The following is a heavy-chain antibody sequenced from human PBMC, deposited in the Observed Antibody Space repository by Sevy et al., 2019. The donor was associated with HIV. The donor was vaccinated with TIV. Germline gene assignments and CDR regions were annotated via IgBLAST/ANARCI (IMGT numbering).Heavy chain of an antibody. Sequence: GGSLRLSCAASGFTFSSYAMSWVRQAPGKGLEWVSAISGSGGSTYYADSVKGRFTISRDNSKNTLYLQMNSLRAEDTAVYYCAKVIHLRFLEWLPWMGWFDPWGQGTLVTVSS. V-gene: IGHV3-23*01. CDR2: ISGSGGST. CDR3: AKVIHLRFLEWLPWMGWFDP. J-gene: IGHJ5*02. CDR1: GFTFSSYA. D-gene: IGHD3-3*01.